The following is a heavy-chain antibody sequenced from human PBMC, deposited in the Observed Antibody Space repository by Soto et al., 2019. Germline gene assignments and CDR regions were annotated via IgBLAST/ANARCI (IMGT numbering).Heavy chain of an antibody. CDR1: GFKFSIYS. J-gene: IGHJ4*02. CDR2: ITSDTKTI. CDR3: ARSGEGHFDY. V-gene: IGHV3-48*02. Sequence: EVQLVESGGALVQPGGSLRLSCAASGFKFSIYSMNWVRQAPGKGLEWSAYITSDTKTIKYADSVKGRFTISRDNAKNSVYLQMNSLSDEDTAVYYCARSGEGHFDYWGQGTVVTVSS. D-gene: IGHD3-10*01.